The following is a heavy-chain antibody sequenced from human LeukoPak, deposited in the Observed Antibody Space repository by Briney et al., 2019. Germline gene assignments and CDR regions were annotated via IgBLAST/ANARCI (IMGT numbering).Heavy chain of an antibody. V-gene: IGHV1-69*05. CDR2: IIPIFGTA. CDR3: VRDFGISSGFPFDI. Sequence: SVKVSCKASGGTFSSYAISWVRQAPGQGLEWMGSIIPIFGTANYAQKFQGRVTITTDESTSTAYMELSSLRSEDAAVYYCVRDFGISSGFPFDIWGQGTMVTVSS. D-gene: IGHD3-22*01. J-gene: IGHJ3*02. CDR1: GGTFSSYA.